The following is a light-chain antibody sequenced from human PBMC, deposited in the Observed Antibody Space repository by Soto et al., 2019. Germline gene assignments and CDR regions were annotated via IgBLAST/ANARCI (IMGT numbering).Light chain of an antibody. CDR1: SSNIGAGYD. Sequence: QSVLTQPPSVSGAPGQMVTISCTGSSSNIGAGYDLHWYRQLPGTAPKLLIYDDNNRPSGVPDRFSGSKSGTSASLAISGLQAEDEADYYCQSYDSSLSGYVFGTGTKVTV. CDR3: QSYDSSLSGYV. V-gene: IGLV1-40*01. CDR2: DDN. J-gene: IGLJ1*01.